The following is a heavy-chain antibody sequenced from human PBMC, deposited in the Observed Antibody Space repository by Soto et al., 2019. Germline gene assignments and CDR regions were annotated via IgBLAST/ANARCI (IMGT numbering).Heavy chain of an antibody. J-gene: IGHJ6*02. CDR1: GYSFTSYW. Sequence: GESLKISCKGSGYSFTSYWINWVRQMPGKGLEWMGIIYPGDSDTRYSPSFQGQVTISADKSIDTAYLQWRSLKASDTAVYYCARHHGSPGSYFGLDVWRQGTTVTVPS. D-gene: IGHD6-13*01. CDR2: IYPGDSDT. CDR3: ARHHGSPGSYFGLDV. V-gene: IGHV5-51*01.